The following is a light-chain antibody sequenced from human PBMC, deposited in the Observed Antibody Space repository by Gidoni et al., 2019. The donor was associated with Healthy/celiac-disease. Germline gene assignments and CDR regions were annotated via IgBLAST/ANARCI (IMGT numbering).Light chain of an antibody. V-gene: IGKV1-39*01. J-gene: IGKJ3*01. CDR1: QSISSY. CDR2: AAS. Sequence: IQMTQSPSSLSASVGDRVTITCRASQSISSYLNWYQQKPGKAPKLLIDAASSLQSGVPSRFSGSGSGTDFTLTISRLQPEDFATYYCQQSYSTPQITFXQXTKVDIK. CDR3: QQSYSTPQIT.